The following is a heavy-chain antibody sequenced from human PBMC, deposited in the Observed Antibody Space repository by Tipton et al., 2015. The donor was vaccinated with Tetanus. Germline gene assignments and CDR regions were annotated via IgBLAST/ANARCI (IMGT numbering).Heavy chain of an antibody. CDR3: ARASVTILRGVMIRGTGWFDP. CDR2: IHYSGNT. V-gene: IGHV4-31*11. J-gene: IGHJ5*02. CDR1: GGSISSGGFY. D-gene: IGHD3-10*01. Sequence: TLSLTCAVSGGSISSGGFYWTWIRQHPGKGLEWIGYIHYSGNTFYKPSLKSRVTISVDTSKKQFSLKMTSVTAADTAVYFCARASVTILRGVMIRGTGWFDPWGQGTLVTVSS.